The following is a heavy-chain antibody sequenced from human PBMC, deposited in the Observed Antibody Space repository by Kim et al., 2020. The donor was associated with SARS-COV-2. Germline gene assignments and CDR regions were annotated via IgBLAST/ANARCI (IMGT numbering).Heavy chain of an antibody. CDR1: GYSFTSYW. D-gene: IGHD3-22*01. V-gene: IGHV5-10-1*01. CDR3: ARHNPTYYYDSSGYYYVY. Sequence: GESLKISCKGSGYSFTSYWISWVRQMPGKGLEWMGRIDPSDSYTNYSPSFQGHVTISADKSISTAYLQWSSLKASDTAMYYCARHNPTYYYDSSGYYYVYWGQGTLVTVSS. J-gene: IGHJ4*02. CDR2: IDPSDSYT.